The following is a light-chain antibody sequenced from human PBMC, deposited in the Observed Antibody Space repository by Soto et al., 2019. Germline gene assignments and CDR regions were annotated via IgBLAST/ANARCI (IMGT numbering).Light chain of an antibody. CDR3: VTWDSSLSVIVV. Sequence: QSVLTQPPSVSAAPGQNVPISCSGSSSNVGNNYVSWYQQIPQTATKLLIYDNDKRPSGIPDRFSGSTSGTSATLGITGVQTGDEADYFCVTWDSSLSVIVVFGGGTKLTVL. CDR2: DND. V-gene: IGLV1-51*01. CDR1: SSNVGNNY. J-gene: IGLJ2*01.